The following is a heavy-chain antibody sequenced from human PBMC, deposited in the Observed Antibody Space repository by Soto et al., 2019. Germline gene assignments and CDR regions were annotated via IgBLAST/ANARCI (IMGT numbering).Heavy chain of an antibody. CDR1: GFTFSSYA. CDR2: ISYDGSNK. D-gene: IGHD5-12*01. J-gene: IGHJ4*02. V-gene: IGHV3-30-3*01. CDR3: AREEMATITPNFDY. Sequence: QVQLVESGGGVVQPGRSLRLSCAASGFTFSSYAMHWVRQAPGKGLEWVAVISYDGSNKYYADSVKGRFTISRDNSKNTLYLQMNSLRAEDTAVYYCAREEMATITPNFDYWGQGTLFTVSS.